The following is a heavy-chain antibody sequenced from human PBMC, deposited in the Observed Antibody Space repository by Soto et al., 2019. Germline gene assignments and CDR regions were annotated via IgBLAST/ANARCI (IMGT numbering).Heavy chain of an antibody. CDR2: IYDSGST. Sequence: SETLSLTCTVSGGSVSSYYWSWIRQPPGKGLEWIGNIYDSGSTNYNPSLKSRVTISVDTSKNHFSLKLSSVTAADTAVYYCARAGGLGAVAVDYWGQGTLVTVSS. CDR3: ARAGGLGAVAVDY. V-gene: IGHV4-59*02. CDR1: GGSVSSYY. D-gene: IGHD6-19*01. J-gene: IGHJ4*02.